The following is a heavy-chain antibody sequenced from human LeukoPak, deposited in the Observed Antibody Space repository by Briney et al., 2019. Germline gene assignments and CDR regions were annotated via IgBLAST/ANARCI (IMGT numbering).Heavy chain of an antibody. D-gene: IGHD5-18*01. J-gene: IGHJ4*02. CDR2: MYSGGIT. V-gene: IGHV3-53*01. CDR1: GFSVSTYY. CDR3: ARSQLGGIYYFDL. Sequence: GGSLRLSCAASGFSVSTYYMNWVRQAPGKGLEWVSIMYSGGITHYADSVQGRFTVSRDPSKNSLFLQMNSLRAEDTAVYYCARSQLGGIYYFDLWGKGTLVTVSS.